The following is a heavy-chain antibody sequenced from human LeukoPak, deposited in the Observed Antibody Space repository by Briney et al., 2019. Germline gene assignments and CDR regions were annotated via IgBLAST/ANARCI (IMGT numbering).Heavy chain of an antibody. V-gene: IGHV4-61*02. CDR2: IYTSGST. Sequence: PSETLSLTCTVSGGSISSGSYYWSWIRQPAGKGPEWIGRIYTSGSTNYNPSLKSRVTISVDTSKNQFSLKLSSVTAADTAVYYCATSGYSSSWRTGGRYYFDYWGQGTLVTVSS. D-gene: IGHD6-13*01. CDR1: GGSISSGSYY. CDR3: ATSGYSSSWRTGGRYYFDY. J-gene: IGHJ4*02.